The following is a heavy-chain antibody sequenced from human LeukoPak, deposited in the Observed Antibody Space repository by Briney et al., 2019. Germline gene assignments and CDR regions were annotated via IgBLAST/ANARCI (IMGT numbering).Heavy chain of an antibody. V-gene: IGHV3-7*01. CDR2: IKHDGSDK. Sequence: GGSLRLSCAASGFTLSDYWMSWVRQAPGKGLEWVGNIKHDGSDKYYVDSVKGRFNISRDNAKNSLYLHISGLKAEDTAVYYCARDGYNLRRFDYWGQGTLVTVSS. J-gene: IGHJ4*02. CDR1: GFTLSDYW. CDR3: ARDGYNLRRFDY. D-gene: IGHD5-24*01.